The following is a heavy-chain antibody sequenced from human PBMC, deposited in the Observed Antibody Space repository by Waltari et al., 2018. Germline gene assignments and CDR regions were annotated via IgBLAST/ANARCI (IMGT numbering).Heavy chain of an antibody. V-gene: IGHV3-53*02. CDR2: LSAGGDT. CDR3: AKGTIFAGALDY. Sequence: EVHLVETGGGLIQPGGSLRLAFAGSGVTYSLSYMRWVRQAPGKGLEWVSYLSAGGDTYFAGSLQGRVTISRDDSKNSLFLQMNSLSAADTAVYYCAKGTIFAGALDYWGQGALVTVSS. D-gene: IGHD3-3*02. J-gene: IGHJ4*02. CDR1: GVTYSLSY.